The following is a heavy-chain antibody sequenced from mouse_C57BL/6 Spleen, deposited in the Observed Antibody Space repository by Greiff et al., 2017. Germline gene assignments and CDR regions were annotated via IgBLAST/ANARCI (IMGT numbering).Heavy chain of an antibody. J-gene: IGHJ3*01. CDR2: INPNNGGT. Sequence: EVKLVESGPELVKPGASVKIPCKASGYTFTDYNMDWVKQSHGKSLEWIGDINPNNGGTIYNQKFKGKATLTVDKSSSTAYMELRSLTSEDTAVYYCASNYDFWFAYWGQGTLVTVSA. D-gene: IGHD2-4*01. CDR1: GYTFTDYN. CDR3: ASNYDFWFAY. V-gene: IGHV1-18*01.